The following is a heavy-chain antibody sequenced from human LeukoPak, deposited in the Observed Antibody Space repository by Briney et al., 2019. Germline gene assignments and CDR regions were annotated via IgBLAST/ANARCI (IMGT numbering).Heavy chain of an antibody. CDR3: ARHGETAAAGLIDAFDI. CDR2: INHSGST. J-gene: IGHJ3*02. D-gene: IGHD6-13*01. V-gene: IGHV4-34*01. CDR1: GGSFRGYY. Sequence: SETLSLTCAVYGGSFRGYYWSWIRQPPGKGLEWIGEINHSGSTNYNPSLKSRVTISVDTSKNQFSLKLSSVTAADTAVYYCARHGETAAAGLIDAFDIWGQGTMVTVSS.